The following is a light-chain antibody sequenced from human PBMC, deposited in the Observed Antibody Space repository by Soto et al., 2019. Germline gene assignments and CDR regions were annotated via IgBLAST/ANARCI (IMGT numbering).Light chain of an antibody. Sequence: EIVLTQSPGTLSWSPGERATLSCRASQSVSSAYLAWYQQKPGQAPGLLIYNVSRRATGIPDRFSGSGSGTDFTLTVSRLEPEDFAVYYCQQYGSSGTFGQGTKVDIK. V-gene: IGKV3-20*01. CDR2: NVS. J-gene: IGKJ1*01. CDR1: QSVSSAY. CDR3: QQYGSSGT.